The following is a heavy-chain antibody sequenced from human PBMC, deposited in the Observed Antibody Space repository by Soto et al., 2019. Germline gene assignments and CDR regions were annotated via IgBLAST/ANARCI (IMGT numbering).Heavy chain of an antibody. CDR3: ARSPAGNSLATFDF. J-gene: IGHJ4*02. CDR2: IDPSDSQT. D-gene: IGHD5-12*01. CDR1: GYSFAGYW. V-gene: IGHV5-10-1*01. Sequence: PGESLKISCKGSGYSFAGYWITWVRQKPGKGLEWMGRIDPSDSQTYYSPSFRGHVTISVTKSITTVFLQWSSLRASDTAMYFCARSPAGNSLATFDFWGQGSLVIVSS.